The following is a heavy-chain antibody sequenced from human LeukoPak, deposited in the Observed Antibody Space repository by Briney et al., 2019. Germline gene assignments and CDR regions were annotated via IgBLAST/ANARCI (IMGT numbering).Heavy chain of an antibody. D-gene: IGHD2-2*01. J-gene: IGHJ4*02. CDR3: ARGYCSRTSCYPSEGFDQ. CDR1: GGSISSYY. CDR2: IYYSGST. V-gene: IGHV4-59*08. Sequence: SETLSLTCIVSGGSISSYYWSLIRQPPRKGPEWVGYIYYSGSTNYNPSLKSRVTISVDTSKNQFSLNLSSVTAADTAVYYCARGYCSRTSCYPSEGFDQWGQGTLVTVSS.